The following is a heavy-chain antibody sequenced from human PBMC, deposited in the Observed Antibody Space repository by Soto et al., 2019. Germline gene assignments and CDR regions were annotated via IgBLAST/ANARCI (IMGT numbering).Heavy chain of an antibody. D-gene: IGHD3-16*01. Sequence: EVQLVESGGGLVKPGGSLRLSCAASGFTFSSYSMNWVRQAPGKGLEWVSSISSSSSYIYYADSVKGRFTISRDNAKNPLYLQTNSLRAEDTAVYYCARDWGGEGTFDYWGQGTLVTVSS. CDR3: ARDWGGEGTFDY. J-gene: IGHJ4*02. V-gene: IGHV3-21*01. CDR2: ISSSSSYI. CDR1: GFTFSSYS.